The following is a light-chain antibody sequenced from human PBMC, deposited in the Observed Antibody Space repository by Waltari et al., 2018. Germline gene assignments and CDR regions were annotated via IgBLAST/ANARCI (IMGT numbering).Light chain of an antibody. CDR1: SSDIGGYNY. CDR2: EVT. J-gene: IGLJ2*01. V-gene: IGLV2-14*01. CDR3: SSYTSINTGV. Sequence: QSALTQPASVSGSPGQSITISCTGTSSDIGGYNYVSWYQQHPGKAPKLMIYEVTNRPSGVSNRFSGSKSGNTASLTISGRQAEDEAAYYCSSYTSINTGVFGGGTKLTVL.